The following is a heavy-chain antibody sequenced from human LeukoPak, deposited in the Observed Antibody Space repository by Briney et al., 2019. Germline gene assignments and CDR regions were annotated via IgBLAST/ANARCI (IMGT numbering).Heavy chain of an antibody. Sequence: SGGSLRLSCAASGFTVSSNYMNWVRQAPGKGLEWVSVIYSGGKTYYADSVKGRFTISRDDSKNTLHLQMNSLRAEDTAVYYCARINYYDGSGFYRDYWGQGTLVTVSS. J-gene: IGHJ4*02. CDR1: GFTVSSNY. V-gene: IGHV3-53*01. CDR3: ARINYYDGSGFYRDY. CDR2: IYSGGKT. D-gene: IGHD3-22*01.